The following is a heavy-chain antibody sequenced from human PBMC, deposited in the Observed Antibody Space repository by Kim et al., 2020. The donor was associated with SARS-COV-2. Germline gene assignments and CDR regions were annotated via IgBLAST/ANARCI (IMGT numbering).Heavy chain of an antibody. CDR3: ARDRGWGGYYNWFDP. Sequence: PPLKSRVTISVDTSKNQFSLKLSSVTAADTAVYYCARDRGWGGYYNWFDPWGQGTLVTVSS. D-gene: IGHD6-19*01. V-gene: IGHV4-59*01. J-gene: IGHJ5*02.